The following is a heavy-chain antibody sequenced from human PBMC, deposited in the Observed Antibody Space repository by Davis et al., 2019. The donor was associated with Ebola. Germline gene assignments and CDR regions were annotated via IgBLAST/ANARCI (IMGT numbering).Heavy chain of an antibody. CDR1: GDSVSSNSAA. Sequence: SETLSLTCAISGDSVSSNSAAWNWIRQPPSRGLEWLGRTYYRSKWYNDYAVSVKSRITINPDTSKNQFSLQLNSVTPEDTAVYYCARGSLTGAYYFDYWGQGTLVTVSS. CDR3: ARGSLTGAYYFDY. CDR2: TYYRSKWYN. D-gene: IGHD3-10*01. V-gene: IGHV6-1*01. J-gene: IGHJ4*02.